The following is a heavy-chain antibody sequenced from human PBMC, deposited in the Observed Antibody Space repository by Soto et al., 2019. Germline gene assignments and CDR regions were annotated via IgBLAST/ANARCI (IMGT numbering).Heavy chain of an antibody. CDR2: ISAAGDP. CDR3: ARTDRDVYGLDV. J-gene: IGHJ6*02. Sequence: EVQLVESGGGLVQPGGSLRLSCEASGFTFRNYAMHWVRQGTGKGLEWVSGISAAGDPDYADAVEGRFTISRENAQNSFFLQMNSLRVGDTAVYYCARTDRDVYGLDVWGQGTTVIVSS. V-gene: IGHV3-13*05. CDR1: GFTFRNYA.